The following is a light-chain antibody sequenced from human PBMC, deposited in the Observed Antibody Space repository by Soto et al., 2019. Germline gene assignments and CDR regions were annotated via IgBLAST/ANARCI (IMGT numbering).Light chain of an antibody. V-gene: IGKV1-5*03. J-gene: IGKJ1*01. CDR3: QQYNSYSA. CDR2: KAS. Sequence: DIQMTQSPSTLSASVGDRVTITCRASQSISSWLAWYQQKPGKAPKLLIYKASSLESGVPSRFSGSGSGTEFTLTISSLQPDEFATYYCQQYNSYSAFGQGTRWIS. CDR1: QSISSW.